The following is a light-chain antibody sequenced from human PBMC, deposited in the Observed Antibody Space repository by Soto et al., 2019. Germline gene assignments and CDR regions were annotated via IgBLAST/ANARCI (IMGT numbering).Light chain of an antibody. J-gene: IGKJ4*01. CDR1: QSVSSSY. CDR3: HQYDSSPLT. CDR2: GAS. V-gene: IGKV3-20*01. Sequence: EIVLTQSPGTLSLSPGERATLSCRASQSVSSSYLAWYQQKPGQAPRLLIYGASSRATGIPDRFSGSVSGTHFTLSISILEPEDCAVYYCHQYDSSPLTFGGGTKVEIK.